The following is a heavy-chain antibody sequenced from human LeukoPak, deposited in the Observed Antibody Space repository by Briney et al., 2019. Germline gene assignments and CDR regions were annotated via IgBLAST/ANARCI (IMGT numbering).Heavy chain of an antibody. CDR1: GVSISSSSYY. CDR2: IYYSGST. CDR3: ARDRDSSSWSSRRVGDYFDY. J-gene: IGHJ4*02. V-gene: IGHV4-39*02. Sequence: SETLSLTCTVTGVSISSSSYYWGWIRQPPGKGLEWIGGIYYSGSTYYNPSLKSRVTISVDTSKNQFSLRLNSVTAADTAVYYCARDRDSSSWSSRRVGDYFDYWGQGTLVTVCS. D-gene: IGHD6-13*01.